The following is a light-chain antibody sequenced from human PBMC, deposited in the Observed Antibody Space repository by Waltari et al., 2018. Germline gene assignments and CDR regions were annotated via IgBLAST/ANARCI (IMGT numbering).Light chain of an antibody. J-gene: IGKJ2*01. V-gene: IGKV3-15*01. CDR3: QQYNNLPPMYT. CDR1: QSVSSN. Sequence: EIVMTQSPATLSVSPGERATLSCRASQSVSSNLAWYQQKPGQAPRLLISGASTRATGIPARFSGSGSGTEFTLTISSLQSEDFAVYYCQQYNNLPPMYTFGQGTKLEIK. CDR2: GAS.